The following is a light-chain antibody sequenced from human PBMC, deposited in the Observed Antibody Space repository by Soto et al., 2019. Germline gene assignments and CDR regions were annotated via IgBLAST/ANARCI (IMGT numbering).Light chain of an antibody. CDR1: QSISSW. J-gene: IGKJ4*01. CDR3: QQYNSYPLT. Sequence: DIQMTQSPSTLSASVGDRVTITCRASQSISSWLAWYQQKPGKAPKLLIYKASSLESGVPSRFSGSGSGTEFTLAISSLQPDDFATCYCQQYNSYPLTFGGGTKVEIK. CDR2: KAS. V-gene: IGKV1-5*03.